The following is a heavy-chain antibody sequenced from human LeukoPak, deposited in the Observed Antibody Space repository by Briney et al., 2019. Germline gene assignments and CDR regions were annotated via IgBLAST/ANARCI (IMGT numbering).Heavy chain of an antibody. CDR2: ISSSGSTK. CDR1: GFTFSSYE. V-gene: IGHV3-48*03. D-gene: IGHD6-19*01. Sequence: GGSLRLSCAASGFTFSSYEMNWVRQVPGKGLEWVSYISSSGSTKYYADSVKGRFTSSRDNAKNSLYLQMNSLRAEDTAVYYCAKASPPYSSGWYDWFDPWGQGTLVTVSS. J-gene: IGHJ5*02. CDR3: AKASPPYSSGWYDWFDP.